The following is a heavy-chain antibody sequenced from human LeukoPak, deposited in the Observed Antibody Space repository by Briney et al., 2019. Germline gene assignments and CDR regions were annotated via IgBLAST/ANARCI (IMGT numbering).Heavy chain of an antibody. CDR1: GFTVSRNY. J-gene: IGHJ4*02. V-gene: IGHV3-74*01. D-gene: IGHD6-13*01. CDR3: ARGGDSSNWYPGYFDY. CDR2: IKSDGSST. Sequence: GGSVRLSSAASGFTVSRNYMSWVRQAPGKGLEWVSRIKSDGSSTRFADSVQGRFTISRDNGKNTLYLRMNSLRAEDTAVYYCARGGDSSNWYPGYFDYWGQGGLGTVSS.